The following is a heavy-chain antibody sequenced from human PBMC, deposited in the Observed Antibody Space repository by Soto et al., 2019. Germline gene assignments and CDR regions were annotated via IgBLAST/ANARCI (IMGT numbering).Heavy chain of an antibody. CDR2: IYYSGST. D-gene: IGHD6-13*01. CDR1: GGSISSGAYY. V-gene: IGHV4-31*03. CDR3: ARDGRLVNYYYYGMDV. J-gene: IGHJ6*02. Sequence: QAQLQESGPGLVKPSQTLSLTCSVSGGSISSGAYYWTWIRQHPGKGLEWIGYIYYSGSTYYNPSLKSRVTISVDTSKNQCSLKLRSVTAADTAVYYCARDGRLVNYYYYGMDVWGQGTTVTVSS.